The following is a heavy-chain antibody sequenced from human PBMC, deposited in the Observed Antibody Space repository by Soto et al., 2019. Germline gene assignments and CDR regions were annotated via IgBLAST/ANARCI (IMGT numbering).Heavy chain of an antibody. CDR1: GFVFSSYG. CDR2: IWYDGSQK. Sequence: GGSLRLSCEASGFVFSSYGMHWVRQAPGKGLDWVAVIWYDGSQKHYADSVKGRFTISRDTSKNTLYLQMDSLRAEDTAVYYCAKSGVVIIHRSLDPWGQGT. D-gene: IGHD3-3*01. J-gene: IGHJ5*02. V-gene: IGHV3-33*06. CDR3: AKSGVVIIHRSLDP.